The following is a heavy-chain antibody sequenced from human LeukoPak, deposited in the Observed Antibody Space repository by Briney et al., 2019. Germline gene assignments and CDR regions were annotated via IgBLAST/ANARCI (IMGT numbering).Heavy chain of an antibody. V-gene: IGHV4-4*07. D-gene: IGHD3-22*01. CDR3: ASLSYDGSGYYLDY. J-gene: IGHJ4*02. CDR1: GGSIGSHY. CDR2: IYTSGST. Sequence: PSETLSLTCTVSGGSIGSHYWSWIRQPAGKGLEWIGRIYTSGSTNYNPSLKSRVTISVDTSKNQFSLKLSSVTAADTAVYYCASLSYDGSGYYLDYWGQGTLVTVSS.